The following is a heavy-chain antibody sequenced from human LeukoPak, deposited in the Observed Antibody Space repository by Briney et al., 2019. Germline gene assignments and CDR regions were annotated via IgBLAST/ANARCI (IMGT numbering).Heavy chain of an antibody. V-gene: IGHV4-59*01. CDR1: GVSISTYY. CDR2: ISDVGSN. CDR3: ARDKAPGGKRWFDP. D-gene: IGHD4-23*01. Sequence: SETLSLTCTVSGVSISTYYWSWIRQHPGKGLEWIGYISDVGSNDYNPSLKGRVTISRDTSKNQFSLRLSSVTAADAAVYHCARDKAPGGKRWFDPWGQGTLVIVSS. J-gene: IGHJ5*02.